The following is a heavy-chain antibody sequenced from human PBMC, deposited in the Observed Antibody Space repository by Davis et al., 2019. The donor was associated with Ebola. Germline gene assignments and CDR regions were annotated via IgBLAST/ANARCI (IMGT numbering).Heavy chain of an antibody. CDR3: ARDTLYSGSYYTWVGYFDY. Sequence: GESLKISCAASGFTFSSYSMNWVRQAPGTGLEWVSSISSSSSYIYYADSVKGRFTISRDNAKNSLYLQMNGLRAEDTAVYYCARDTLYSGSYYTWVGYFDYWGQGTLVTVSS. D-gene: IGHD1-26*01. CDR1: GFTFSSYS. V-gene: IGHV3-21*01. CDR2: ISSSSSYI. J-gene: IGHJ4*02.